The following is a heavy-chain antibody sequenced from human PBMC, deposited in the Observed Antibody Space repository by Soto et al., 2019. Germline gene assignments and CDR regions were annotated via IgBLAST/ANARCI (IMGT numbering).Heavy chain of an antibody. Sequence: QVQLQQWGAGLLKPSETLSLTCAVYGGSFSGYYWSWIRQPPGKGLEWIGEINHSGSTNYNPSLTSRVTISVDTSTNQFSLKLSSVTAADTAVYYCARPQAMVRGVIGYYYYYYMDVWGKGTTVTVSS. V-gene: IGHV4-34*01. CDR3: ARPQAMVRGVIGYYYYYYMDV. J-gene: IGHJ6*03. D-gene: IGHD3-10*01. CDR1: GGSFSGYY. CDR2: INHSGST.